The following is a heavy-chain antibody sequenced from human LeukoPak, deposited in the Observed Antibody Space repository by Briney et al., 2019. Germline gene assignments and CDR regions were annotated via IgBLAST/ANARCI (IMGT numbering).Heavy chain of an antibody. J-gene: IGHJ5*02. Sequence: ASVKVSCKASGYTFTDYAMHWVRQAPGQRLEWMGWINAGNGNTKYSQKFQGRVTITRDTSASTAYMDLSSLRSEDTAVYYCARAFTIFGVVRLEGNGFDPWGQGTLVTVSS. V-gene: IGHV1-3*01. D-gene: IGHD3-3*01. CDR2: INAGNGNT. CDR3: ARAFTIFGVVRLEGNGFDP. CDR1: GYTFTDYA.